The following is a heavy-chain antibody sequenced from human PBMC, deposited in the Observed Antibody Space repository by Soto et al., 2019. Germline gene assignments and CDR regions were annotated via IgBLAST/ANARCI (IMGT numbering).Heavy chain of an antibody. CDR2: VRYDGSYK. CDR1: GFTFSSYG. CDR3: ARDASAWVTYKWFDP. J-gene: IGHJ5*02. D-gene: IGHD2-21*02. Sequence: QVQLVESGGGVVQPGRSLRLSCAASGFTFSSYGMHWVRQAPGKGLEWVAVVRYDGSYKDYADSVKGRFTISRDNSKNTLYLQMNSLRAEDTAVYYCARDASAWVTYKWFDPWGQGALVTVSS. V-gene: IGHV3-33*01.